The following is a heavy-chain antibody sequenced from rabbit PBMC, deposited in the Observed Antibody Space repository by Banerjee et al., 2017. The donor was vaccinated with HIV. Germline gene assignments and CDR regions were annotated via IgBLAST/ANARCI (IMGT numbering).Heavy chain of an antibody. J-gene: IGHJ4*01. V-gene: IGHV1S45*01. CDR1: GFTLSSSYY. CDR3: ARSYDDYGDYYNL. CDR2: IYAGSRGST. Sequence: QEQLVESGGGLVQPEGSLKLSCKASGFTLSSSYYMCWVRQAPGKGLEWIACIYAGSRGSTYYASWAKGRFTISKASSTTVTLQMTSLTAADTATYFCARSYDDYGDYYNLWGPGTLVTVS. D-gene: IGHD2-1*01.